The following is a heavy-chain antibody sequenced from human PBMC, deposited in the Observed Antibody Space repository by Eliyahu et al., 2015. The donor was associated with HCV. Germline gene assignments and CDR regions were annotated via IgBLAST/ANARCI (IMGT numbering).Heavy chain of an antibody. CDR1: GGTFSSXA. Sequence: QVQLVQSGAEVKKPGSSVKVSCKASGGTFSSXAISWVRXAPGQGLEXMGGIIPIXGTANYAQKFQGRVTIXADESTSTAYMELSSLRSEDTAVYYCASAPFNTVTTWVGYYYYGMDVWGQGTTVTVSS. CDR2: IIPIXGTA. D-gene: IGHD4-11*01. J-gene: IGHJ6*02. CDR3: ASAPFNTVTTWVGYYYYGMDV. V-gene: IGHV1-69*01.